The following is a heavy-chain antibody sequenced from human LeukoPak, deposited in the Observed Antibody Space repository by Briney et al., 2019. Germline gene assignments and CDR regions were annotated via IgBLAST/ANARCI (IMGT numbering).Heavy chain of an antibody. Sequence: PGGSLRLSCAATGFSFDEYALHWVRQAPGKGLEWVSLISADGYGTYYAASVKGRFTISRDISKNSLYLQMNNLRSEDTAVYYCAKDRWLRERRPIDYWGQGNLVTVSS. D-gene: IGHD5-12*01. CDR1: GFSFDEYA. CDR2: ISADGYGT. V-gene: IGHV3-43*02. J-gene: IGHJ4*02. CDR3: AKDRWLRERRPIDY.